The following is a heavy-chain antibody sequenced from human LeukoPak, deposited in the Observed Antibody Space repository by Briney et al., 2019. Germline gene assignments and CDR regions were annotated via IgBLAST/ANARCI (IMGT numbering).Heavy chain of an antibody. CDR1: GGSFSGYY. D-gene: IGHD5-24*01. CDR3: ARGGPGDGYSIDY. V-gene: IGHV4-34*01. CDR2: INHSGST. Sequence: SETLFLTCAVYGGSFSGYYWSWIRQPPGKGLEWIGEINHSGSTNYNPSLKTRVTISVDTSKNQLSLKLSSVTAADTAVYYCARGGPGDGYSIDYWGQGTLVTVSS. J-gene: IGHJ4*02.